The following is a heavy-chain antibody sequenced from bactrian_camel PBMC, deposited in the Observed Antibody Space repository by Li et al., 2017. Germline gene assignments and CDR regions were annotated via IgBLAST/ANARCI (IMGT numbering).Heavy chain of an antibody. CDR3: AAEGRPSLIVGTCTTIGPAAN. CDR2: IDSRGTI. V-gene: IGHV3S55*01. CDR1: AHTVT. J-gene: IGHJ4*01. D-gene: IGHD3*01. Sequence: VQLVESGGGSVQAGGSLRLSCTASAHTVTMAWFRQAPGKEREGVARIDSRGTIEYLDSVKGRFTISQDNAKNTLYLQMNSLKPEDTAVYYCAAEGRPSLIVGTCTTIGPAANWGQGTQVTVS.